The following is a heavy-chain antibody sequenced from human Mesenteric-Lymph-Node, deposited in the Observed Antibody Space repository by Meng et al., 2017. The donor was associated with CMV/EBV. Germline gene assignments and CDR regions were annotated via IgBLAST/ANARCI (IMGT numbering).Heavy chain of an antibody. Sequence: CKASGGDFSRYTISWLRQAPGQGLEWMGRLIPVLGTPTYAEQIQGRVTITADTSTNTAYMEPRSLKSEDTALYYCARVNSDSSGWFDSWGQGTLVTVSS. CDR3: ARVNSDSSGWFDS. J-gene: IGHJ5*01. CDR1: GGDFSRYT. V-gene: IGHV1-69*08. D-gene: IGHD2/OR15-2a*01. CDR2: LIPVLGTP.